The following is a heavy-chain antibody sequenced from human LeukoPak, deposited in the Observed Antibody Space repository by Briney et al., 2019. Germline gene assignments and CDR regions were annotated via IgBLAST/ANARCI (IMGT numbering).Heavy chain of an antibody. Sequence: GGSLRLSCAASGFTFSSYWMHWVRQAPGKGLVWVSRINSDGSSTSYADSVKGRFTISRDNAKNTLYLQMNSLRAEDTAVYYCARKLMVRGVIPYYYYMDVWGKGTTVTVSS. J-gene: IGHJ6*03. CDR3: ARKLMVRGVIPYYYYMDV. V-gene: IGHV3-74*01. CDR2: INSDGSST. CDR1: GFTFSSYW. D-gene: IGHD3-10*01.